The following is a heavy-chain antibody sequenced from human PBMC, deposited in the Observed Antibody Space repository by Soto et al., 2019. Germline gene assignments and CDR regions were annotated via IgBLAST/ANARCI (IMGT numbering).Heavy chain of an antibody. Sequence: ASVKVSCKASGYTFTSYGISWVRQAPGQGLEWMGWISAYNGNTNYAQSLQGRVTMTTDTSTTTAYMELRSLKSDDTAVYYCARGGYYDNVWGKLSHYGLDVWGQGTSVTVSS. CDR2: ISAYNGNT. V-gene: IGHV1-18*01. D-gene: IGHD3-16*01. J-gene: IGHJ6*02. CDR1: GYTFTSYG. CDR3: ARGGYYDNVWGKLSHYGLDV.